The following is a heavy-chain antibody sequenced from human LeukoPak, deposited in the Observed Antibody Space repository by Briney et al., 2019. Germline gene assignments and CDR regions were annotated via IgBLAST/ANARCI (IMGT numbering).Heavy chain of an antibody. CDR1: GFTFGSYS. J-gene: IGHJ4*02. D-gene: IGHD5-18*01. CDR3: ARASGDIVETATMGSY. CDR2: ISRSSSSI. Sequence: GGSLRLSCAASGFTFGSYSMNWVRQAPGKGLEWVLSISRSSSSIYYADSVKGRFTISRDNAKNSLYLQMNSLRAEDTAVYYCARASGDIVETATMGSYWGQGTLVTVSS. V-gene: IGHV3-21*01.